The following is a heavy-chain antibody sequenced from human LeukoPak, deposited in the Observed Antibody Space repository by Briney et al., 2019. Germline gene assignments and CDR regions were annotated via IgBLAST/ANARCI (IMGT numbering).Heavy chain of an antibody. J-gene: IGHJ4*02. V-gene: IGHV3-49*04. CDR1: GFDFTNYA. CDR2: IRSKAYGGTT. D-gene: IGHD5-24*01. Sequence: GGSLRLSCATSGFDFTNYAMNWVRQAPGKGLEWVGFIRSKAYGGTTEYAASVKGRFTISRDDSKSIAYLQMNSLKTEDTAVYYCTNCGDGYNSIPDYWGQGTLVTVSS. CDR3: TNCGDGYNSIPDY.